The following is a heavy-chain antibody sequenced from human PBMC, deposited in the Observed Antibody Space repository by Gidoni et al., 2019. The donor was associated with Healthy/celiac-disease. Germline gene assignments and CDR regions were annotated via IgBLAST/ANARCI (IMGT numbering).Heavy chain of an antibody. D-gene: IGHD1-7*01. CDR2: ISGSGGST. J-gene: IGHJ6*03. Sequence: EVQLLESGGGLVQPGGSLRLSCAASGFTFSSYAMSWVRQAPGKGLEWVSAISGSGGSTYYADSVKGRFTISRDNSKNTLYLQMNSLRAEDTAVYYCAKRTLESRTSYYYYMDVWGKGTTVTVSS. V-gene: IGHV3-23*01. CDR3: AKRTLESRTSYYYYMDV. CDR1: GFTFSSYA.